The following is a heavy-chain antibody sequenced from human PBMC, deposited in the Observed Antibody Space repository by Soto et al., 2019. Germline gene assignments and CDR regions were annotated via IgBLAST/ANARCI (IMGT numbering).Heavy chain of an antibody. V-gene: IGHV3-66*01. J-gene: IGHJ4*02. CDR2: IYSGGRT. CDR1: GFVVSSNY. D-gene: IGHD6-19*01. Sequence: EVQLLQSGGGLVQPGGSLRLSCAASGFVVSSNYMTWVRQAPGKGLEWVSLIYSGGRTHYADSVKGRFTISRDSSKNTLYLQMNSLRAEDTAVYYCASRIAGAGWGQGTLVTVSS. CDR3: ASRIAGAG.